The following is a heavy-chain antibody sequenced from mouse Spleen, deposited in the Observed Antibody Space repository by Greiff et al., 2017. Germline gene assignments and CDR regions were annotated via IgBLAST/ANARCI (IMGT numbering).Heavy chain of an antibody. CDR1: GFTFSSYG. CDR3: ARHEIYYGNPSWFAY. V-gene: IGHV5-6*01. D-gene: IGHD2-1*01. CDR2: ISSGGSYT. Sequence: EVKVVESGGDLVKPGGSLKLSCAASGFTFSSYGMSWVRQTPDKRLEWVATISSGGSYTYYPDSVKGRFTISRDNAKNTLYLQMSSLKSEDTAMYYCARHEIYYGNPSWFAYWGQGTLVTVSA. J-gene: IGHJ3*01.